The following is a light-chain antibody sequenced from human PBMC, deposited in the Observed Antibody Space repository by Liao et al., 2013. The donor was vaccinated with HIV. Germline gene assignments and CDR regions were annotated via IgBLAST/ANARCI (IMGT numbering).Light chain of an antibody. Sequence: SYELTQPPSVSVAPGQTAVMTCGGNNIRSRGVHWYQQRPGQAPVLVMYYDQNRPSGIPERISGSTSGTTVSLTISGVQAEDEADYYCQSADSSDTSRVFGGGTKLTVL. CDR1: NIRSRG. V-gene: IGLV3-25*03. CDR2: YDQ. CDR3: QSADSSDTSRV. J-gene: IGLJ3*02.